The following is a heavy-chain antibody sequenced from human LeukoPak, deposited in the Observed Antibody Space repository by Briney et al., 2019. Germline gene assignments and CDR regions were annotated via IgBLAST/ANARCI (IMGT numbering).Heavy chain of an antibody. CDR3: ARVNSRLAYFDY. CDR1: DDSITIYY. J-gene: IGHJ4*02. D-gene: IGHD6-25*01. Sequence: SETLSLTCSVSDDSITIYYWTWIRQPPGKGLEWIGYIDHTGTTNYNPSLNSRVTISRDTSKNHFSLQLSSVTAADTAVYFCARVNSRLAYFDYWGQGTLVTVSS. V-gene: IGHV4-59*01. CDR2: IDHTGTT.